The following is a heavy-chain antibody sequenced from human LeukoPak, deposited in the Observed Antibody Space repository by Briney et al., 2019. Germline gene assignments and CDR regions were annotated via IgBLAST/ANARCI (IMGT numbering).Heavy chain of an antibody. CDR1: GFTFSSYG. CDR2: IRYDGSNK. CDR3: ASIEMATNLYYFDY. D-gene: IGHD5-24*01. J-gene: IGHJ4*02. Sequence: TGGSLRLSCAASGFTFSSYGMHWVRQAPGKGLEWVAFIRYDGSNKYYADSVKGRFTISRDNSKNTLYLQMNSLRAEDTAVYYCASIEMATNLYYFDYWGQGTLVTVSS. V-gene: IGHV3-30*02.